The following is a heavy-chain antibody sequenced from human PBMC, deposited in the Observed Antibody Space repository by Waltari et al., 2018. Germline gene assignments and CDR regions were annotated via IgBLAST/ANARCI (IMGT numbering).Heavy chain of an antibody. CDR2: IKTEGGST. J-gene: IGHJ3*02. V-gene: IGHV3-74*01. Sequence: EVQLVESGGRLVQPGGSLRLSCAASGFTFSSYWMHWVRQAPGKGLGWVSRIKTEGGSTGYASSVKGRFTISRDNAENTLYLQIDSLRAEDTAVYYCARWGSDAFDIWGQGTMVTVSS. CDR3: ARWGSDAFDI. CDR1: GFTFSSYW. D-gene: IGHD3-10*01.